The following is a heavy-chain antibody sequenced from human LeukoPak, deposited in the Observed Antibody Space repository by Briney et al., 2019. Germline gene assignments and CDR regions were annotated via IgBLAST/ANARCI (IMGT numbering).Heavy chain of an antibody. CDR3: ARDTPPYSLGY. V-gene: IGHV1-69*11. J-gene: IGHJ4*02. CDR1: GGTFSSYA. CDR2: IIPILGTA. Sequence: SVKVSCKASGGTFSSYAISWVRQAPGQGLEWMGRIIPILGTANYAQKFQGRVTITTDESTSTAYMELSSLRSEDTAVYYCARDTPPYSLGYWGQGTLVTVSS.